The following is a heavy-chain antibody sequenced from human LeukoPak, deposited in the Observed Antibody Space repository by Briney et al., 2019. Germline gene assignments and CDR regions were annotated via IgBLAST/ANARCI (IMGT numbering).Heavy chain of an antibody. CDR3: ARTYDFWTGYYFDY. Sequence: GSSVKVSCKAFGGTFSSYAISWVRQAPGQGLEWMGGIIPIFGTANYAQKFQGRVTITADESTSTAYMELSSLRSEDTAVHYCARTYDFWTGYYFDYWGQGTLVTVSS. V-gene: IGHV1-69*01. D-gene: IGHD3-3*01. J-gene: IGHJ4*02. CDR1: GGTFSSYA. CDR2: IIPIFGTA.